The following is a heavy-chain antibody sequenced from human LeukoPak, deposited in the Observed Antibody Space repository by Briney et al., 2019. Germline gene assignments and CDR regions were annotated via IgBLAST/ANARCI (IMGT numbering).Heavy chain of an antibody. CDR2: IYGSGST. Sequence: PETLSLTCTVSGGSISSYYWSWIRQPPGKGLEWIGYIYGSGSTNYNPSLKSRVTISVDTSKNQFSLKLSSVTAADTAVYYCARSLVGATTGYDYWGQGTLVTVSS. V-gene: IGHV4-59*01. J-gene: IGHJ4*02. CDR1: GGSISSYY. D-gene: IGHD1-26*01. CDR3: ARSLVGATTGYDY.